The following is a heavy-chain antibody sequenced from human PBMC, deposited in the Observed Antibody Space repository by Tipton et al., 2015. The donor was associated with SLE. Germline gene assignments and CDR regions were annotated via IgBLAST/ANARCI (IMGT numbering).Heavy chain of an antibody. CDR3: AVYSSSHYYYYGMDV. J-gene: IGHJ6*02. D-gene: IGHD6-6*01. CDR1: GGSFSGYY. Sequence: TLSLTCAVYGGSFSGYYWSWIRQPPGKGLEWIGEINYSGSTNYNPSLKSRVTISVDTSENQFSLKLSSVTAADTAVYYCAVYSSSHYYYYGMDVWGQGTTVTVSS. CDR2: INYSGST. V-gene: IGHV4-34*01.